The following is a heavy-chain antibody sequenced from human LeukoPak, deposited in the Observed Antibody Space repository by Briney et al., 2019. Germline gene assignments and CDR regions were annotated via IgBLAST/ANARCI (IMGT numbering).Heavy chain of an antibody. V-gene: IGHV4-59*01. CDR1: GGSISGYY. Sequence: PSETLSLTCAVSGGSISGYYWSWIRQPPGKGLEWIGYIYSTGNTKYNPSLKSRVTISVDTSKNQFSLKLTSVTAADAAVYYCAREEMATNAGGGMDVWGQGTTVTVSS. J-gene: IGHJ6*02. D-gene: IGHD5-24*01. CDR3: AREEMATNAGGGMDV. CDR2: IYSTGNT.